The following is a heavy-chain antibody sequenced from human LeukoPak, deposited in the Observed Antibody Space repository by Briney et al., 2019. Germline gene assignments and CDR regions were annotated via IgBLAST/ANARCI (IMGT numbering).Heavy chain of an antibody. V-gene: IGHV4-39*07. Sequence: SETLSLTCTVYGGSISSSSYYWGWIRQPPGKGLEWIGSIYYSGSTYYNPSLKSRVTISVDTSKNQFSLKLSSVTAADTAVYCCARVGGDIDYYYYMHVWGKGTTVTVSS. J-gene: IGHJ6*03. CDR2: IYYSGST. CDR3: ARVGGDIDYYYYMHV. CDR1: GGSISSSSYY. D-gene: IGHD2-21*01.